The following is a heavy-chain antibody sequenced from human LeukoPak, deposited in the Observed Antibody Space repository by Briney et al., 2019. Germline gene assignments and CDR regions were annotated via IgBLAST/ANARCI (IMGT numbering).Heavy chain of an antibody. CDR2: INGDGSST. J-gene: IGHJ4*02. CDR3: AKGKYGSVAAPFDY. D-gene: IGHD6-6*01. V-gene: IGHV3-74*01. CDR1: GFTFSSYW. Sequence: PGGSLRLSCAASGFTFSSYWMHWVRQAPGKGLVWVSRINGDGSSTSYADSVRGRFSISRDNAKNTLYLQMNTLRAEDTALYYCAKGKYGSVAAPFDYWGQGTLVTVSS.